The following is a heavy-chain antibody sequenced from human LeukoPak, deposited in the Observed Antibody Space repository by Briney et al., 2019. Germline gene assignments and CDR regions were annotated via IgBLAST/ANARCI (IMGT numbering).Heavy chain of an antibody. D-gene: IGHD2-15*01. V-gene: IGHV3-11*04. CDR2: ISSSGSTI. Sequence: PGGSLRLSCAASGFTFSDYYMSWIRQAPGKGLEWVSYISSSGSTIYYADSVKGRFTISRDNAKNSLYLQMNSLRAEDTAVYYCARGRGVVVVVADNWFDPWGQEPWSPSPQ. CDR1: GFTFSDYY. J-gene: IGHJ5*02. CDR3: ARGRGVVVVVADNWFDP.